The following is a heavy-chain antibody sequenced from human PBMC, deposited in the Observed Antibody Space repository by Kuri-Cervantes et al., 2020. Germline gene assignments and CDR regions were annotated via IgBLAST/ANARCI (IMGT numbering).Heavy chain of an antibody. CDR3: AKEKRGYCSSTSCYFDYYYYYGMDV. CDR1: GFTFSSYG. J-gene: IGHJ6*01. CDR2: ISYDGSNK. Sequence: LSLTCAASGFTFSSYGMHWVRQAPGKGLEWVAVISYDGSNKYYADPVKGRFTTSRDNSKNTLYLQMNSLRAEDTAVYYCAKEKRGYCSSTSCYFDYYYYYGMDVWGQGTTVTVSS. V-gene: IGHV3-30*18. D-gene: IGHD2-2*01.